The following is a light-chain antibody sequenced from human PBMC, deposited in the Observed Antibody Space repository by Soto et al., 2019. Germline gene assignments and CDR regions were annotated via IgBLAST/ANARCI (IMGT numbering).Light chain of an antibody. J-gene: IGLJ3*02. Sequence: QSALTQPRSVSGSPGQSVTISCAGTSSDVGAYNWVSWYQHHPGKVPKLIIYDVTRRPSGVPGRFSGSKSGNTASLTISGLPAVDEADYYCCSYAGSYTLVFGGGTKVTVL. CDR1: SSDVGAYNW. CDR3: CSYAGSYTLV. CDR2: DVT. V-gene: IGLV2-11*01.